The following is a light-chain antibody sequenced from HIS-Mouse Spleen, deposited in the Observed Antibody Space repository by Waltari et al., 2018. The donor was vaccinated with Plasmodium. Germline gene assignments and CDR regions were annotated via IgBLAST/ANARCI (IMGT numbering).Light chain of an antibody. CDR3: NSRDSSGNHQV. CDR1: SLSSYY. J-gene: IGLJ3*02. V-gene: IGLV3-19*01. Sequence: SSELTQDPAVSVALGQPVRITCQGDSLSSYYASWYQQKPGQAPVLVIYGKTNRPSGIPDRFSGSSSGNTASLTITGAQAEDEADYYCNSRDSSGNHQVFGGGTKLTVL. CDR2: GKT.